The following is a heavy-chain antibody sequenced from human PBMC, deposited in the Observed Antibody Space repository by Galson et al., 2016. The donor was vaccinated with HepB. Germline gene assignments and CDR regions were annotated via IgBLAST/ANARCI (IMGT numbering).Heavy chain of an antibody. V-gene: IGHV3-74*01. D-gene: IGHD6-19*01. CDR2: INGDGSTI. CDR1: GVTFSIYW. Sequence: SLRLSCAASGVTFSIYWMQWVRQAPGKGLVWVSRINGDGSTIRYADSVKGRFTISRDNAKNTVYLEMNGLRAEDTAVYYCTTDHSGNAVGYWGQGTLATVSS. CDR3: TTDHSGNAVGY. J-gene: IGHJ4*02.